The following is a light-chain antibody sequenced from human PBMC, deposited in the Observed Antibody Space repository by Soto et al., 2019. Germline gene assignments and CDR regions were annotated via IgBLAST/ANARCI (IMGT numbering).Light chain of an antibody. CDR2: EVS. V-gene: IGLV2-14*01. Sequence: QSALTQPASVSGSPGQSITISCTGTSSDVGAYNYVSWYQHHPGKAPKLMIYEVSNRPSGVSNRFSGSKSGNTASLTISGLQAEDEADYYCSSYTSSSTPWVFGGGTKLTVL. J-gene: IGLJ3*02. CDR3: SSYTSSSTPWV. CDR1: SSDVGAYNY.